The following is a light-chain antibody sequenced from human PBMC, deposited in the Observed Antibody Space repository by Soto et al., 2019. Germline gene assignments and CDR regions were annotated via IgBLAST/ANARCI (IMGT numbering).Light chain of an antibody. CDR2: GAS. CDR1: QSASSRY. V-gene: IGKV3-20*01. CDR3: QQYGSSPWT. J-gene: IGKJ1*01. Sequence: EIVLTQSPGTLSLSPGEIATLSCRAGQSASSRYLAWYQQKPGQAPRLLIYGASSRATGIPDRFSGSGSGTDFTLTISRLEPEDFAVYYCQQYGSSPWTFGQGTKVEIK.